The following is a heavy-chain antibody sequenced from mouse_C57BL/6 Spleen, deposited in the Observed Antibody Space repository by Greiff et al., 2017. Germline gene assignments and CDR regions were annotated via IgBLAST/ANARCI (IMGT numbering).Heavy chain of an antibody. CDR3: ARDGYDNAMDY. V-gene: IGHV1-4*01. Sequence: SGAELARPGASVKMSCKASGYTFTSYTMHWVKQRPGQGLEWIGYINPSSGYTKYNQKFKDKATLTADKSSSTAYMQLSSLTSEDSAVYYCARDGYDNAMDYWGQGTSVTVSS. D-gene: IGHD2-2*01. CDR1: GYTFTSYT. CDR2: INPSSGYT. J-gene: IGHJ4*01.